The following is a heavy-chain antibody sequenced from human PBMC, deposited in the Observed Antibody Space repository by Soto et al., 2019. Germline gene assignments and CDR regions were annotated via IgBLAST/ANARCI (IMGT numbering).Heavy chain of an antibody. D-gene: IGHD1-26*01. J-gene: IGHJ3*02. CDR1: GYTFTSYP. CDR2: INAGNGDT. Sequence: ASVKVSCKASGYTFTSYPMHWVRQAGQRLEWMGWINAGNGDTKYSQKFQGRFTFPRDNAKNSLYLQMNSLRAEDTAVYYCARLGQNAFDIWGQGTMVTVSS. V-gene: IGHV1-3*01. CDR3: ARLGQNAFDI.